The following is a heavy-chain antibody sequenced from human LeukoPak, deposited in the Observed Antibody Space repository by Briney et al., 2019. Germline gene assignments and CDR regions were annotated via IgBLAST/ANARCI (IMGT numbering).Heavy chain of an antibody. V-gene: IGHV3-53*01. Sequence: PTGGSLRLSRAASGFTVSSNYMSWVRQAPGKGLEGVSVIFSASYTFYADSVKGRFTISRDSSKNTLYLQMNSLRAEDTAVYYCAKLCENDYGDFWGQGTLVTVSS. CDR1: GFTVSSNY. CDR2: IFSASYT. CDR3: AKLCENDYGDF. J-gene: IGHJ4*02.